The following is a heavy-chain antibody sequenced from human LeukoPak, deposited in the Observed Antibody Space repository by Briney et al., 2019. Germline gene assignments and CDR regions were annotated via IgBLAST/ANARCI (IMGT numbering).Heavy chain of an antibody. D-gene: IGHD3-10*01. J-gene: IGHJ4*02. CDR3: SKSGWHPWH. CDR2: INQDGSGI. CDR1: GFTFSNYW. Sequence: GGSLRLSCAASGFTFSNYWMAWVRQAPGRGLEWVASINQDGSGINYAESVKGRFTISRDNTKNTLHLQMNNLRPEDTAMYYWSKSGWHPWHWGQGNRVTVSS. V-gene: IGHV3-7*02.